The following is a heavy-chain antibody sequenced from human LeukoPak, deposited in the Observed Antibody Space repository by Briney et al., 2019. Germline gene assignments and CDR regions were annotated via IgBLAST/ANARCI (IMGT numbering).Heavy chain of an antibody. CDR2: IYSGGST. J-gene: IGHJ4*02. Sequence: GRSLRLSCAASGFTVSSNYMSWVRQDPGKGLEWVSVIYSGGSTYYADSVKGRFTISRDNSKNTLYLQMNSLIAEDTAVYYCARAWIELWLRDWGQGTLVTVSS. CDR3: ARAWIELWLRD. D-gene: IGHD5-18*01. CDR1: GFTVSSNY. V-gene: IGHV3-66*01.